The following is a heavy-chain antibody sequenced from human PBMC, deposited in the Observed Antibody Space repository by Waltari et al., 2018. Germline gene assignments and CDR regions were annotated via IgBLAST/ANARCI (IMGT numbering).Heavy chain of an antibody. CDR2: IYPGDSDT. CDR3: ARLAGGYFVGPFYYFDY. D-gene: IGHD2-21*02. Sequence: EVQLVQSVAEVKKPGESLTIPCQRSGSGVNNYWIAWVRQMPGQGLEWMGIIYPGDSDTRYSPSFQGQVTISADKSTTTAYLQWSSLKASDTAVYYCARLAGGYFVGPFYYFDYWGQGTLVSVSS. J-gene: IGHJ4*02. CDR1: GSGVNNYW. V-gene: IGHV5-51*01.